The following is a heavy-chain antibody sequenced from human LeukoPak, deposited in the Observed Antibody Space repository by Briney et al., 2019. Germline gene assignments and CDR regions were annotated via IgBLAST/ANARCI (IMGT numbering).Heavy chain of an antibody. V-gene: IGHV3-30*04. CDR3: ARVFGINPPGAR. D-gene: IGHD3-3*01. Sequence: GGSLRLSCAASGFIFSSYAMHWVRQAPGKGLEWVAVKAFDGSDEYYADSVKGRFTISRDDSKNTLYLQMNSLRPEDTAVYYCARVFGINPPGARWGQGTLVTVSS. J-gene: IGHJ4*02. CDR2: KAFDGSDE. CDR1: GFIFSSYA.